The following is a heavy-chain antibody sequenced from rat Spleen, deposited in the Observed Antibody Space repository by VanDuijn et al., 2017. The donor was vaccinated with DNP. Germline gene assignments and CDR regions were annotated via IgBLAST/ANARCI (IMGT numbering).Heavy chain of an antibody. Sequence: EVQLVESGGGSVQPGRSLKLSCAASGFTFSDYNMAWVRQAPKKGLEWVASINPDGGSTHYRDSVKGRFTISRDNAENTVSLQMNSLRSEDTATYYCARWKIGPHYFDYWGQGVMVTVSS. CDR2: INPDGGST. J-gene: IGHJ2*01. D-gene: IGHD1-5*01. CDR3: ARWKIGPHYFDY. CDR1: GFTFSDYN. V-gene: IGHV5-22*01.